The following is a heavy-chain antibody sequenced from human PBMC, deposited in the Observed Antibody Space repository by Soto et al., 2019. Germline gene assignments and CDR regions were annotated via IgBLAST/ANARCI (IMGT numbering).Heavy chain of an antibody. Sequence: PGGSLRLSCAASGFTFSSYAMTWVRQAPGQGLEWVASISGSGGTTNYADSVKGRITISRDNYKHTAHKQMNSLSAEDAAVYYCSKDRGNSIDVHRNYRYYGMDVWGQGTRVTVSS. V-gene: IGHV3-23*01. CDR1: GFTFSSYA. D-gene: IGHD4-4*01. J-gene: IGHJ6*02. CDR3: SKDRGNSIDVHRNYRYYGMDV. CDR2: ISGSGGTT.